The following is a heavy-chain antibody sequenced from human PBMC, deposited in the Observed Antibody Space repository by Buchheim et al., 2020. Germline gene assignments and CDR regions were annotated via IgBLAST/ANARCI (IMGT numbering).Heavy chain of an antibody. CDR3: ARLMEWESTPDH. CDR2: ISGSGTTT. J-gene: IGHJ5*02. Sequence: EVQLLESGGGLAQPGGSLRLSCSASGFTFKTYVMGWVRQAPGKGLEWVAAISGSGTTTYYGDSVKGRFTMSRDNSKNTVDLQMSSLRVEDTAVYYCARLMEWESTPDHWGQGAL. V-gene: IGHV3-23*01. D-gene: IGHD1-26*01. CDR1: GFTFKTYV.